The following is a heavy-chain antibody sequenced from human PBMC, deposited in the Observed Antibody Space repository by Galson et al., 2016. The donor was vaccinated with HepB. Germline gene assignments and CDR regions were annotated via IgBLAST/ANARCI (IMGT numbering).Heavy chain of an antibody. Sequence: SLRLSCAASGFNFGSYNMHWVRQAPGKGLEWLSVIWYDGTKRFYADSLEGRFTISRDNSKNTLYLQMNSLRVDDTVVYFCARDGQQLLGPDYWGQGTLVSVSS. D-gene: IGHD6-19*01. CDR3: ARDGQQLLGPDY. CDR1: GFNFGSYN. V-gene: IGHV3-33*01. J-gene: IGHJ4*02. CDR2: IWYDGTKR.